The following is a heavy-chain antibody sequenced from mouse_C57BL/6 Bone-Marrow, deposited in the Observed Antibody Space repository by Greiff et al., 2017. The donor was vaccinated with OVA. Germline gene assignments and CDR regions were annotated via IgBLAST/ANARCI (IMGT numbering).Heavy chain of an antibody. Sequence: QVQLQQPGAELVRPGTSVKLSCKASGYTFTSYWMHWVKQRPGQGLEWIGVIDPSDSYTNYNQKFKGKATLTVDTYSSTAYMQRSSLTSEDSAVYYCAREGDYYGSSFYYAMDYWGQGTSVTVSS. D-gene: IGHD1-1*01. CDR2: IDPSDSYT. J-gene: IGHJ4*01. V-gene: IGHV1-59*01. CDR3: AREGDYYGSSFYYAMDY. CDR1: GYTFTSYW.